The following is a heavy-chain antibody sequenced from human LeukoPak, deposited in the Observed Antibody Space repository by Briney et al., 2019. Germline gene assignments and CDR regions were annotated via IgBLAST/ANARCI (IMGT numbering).Heavy chain of an antibody. CDR2: ICTSGTT. CDR3: ARGTTTVTTSAIDP. D-gene: IGHD4-17*01. J-gene: IGHJ5*02. CDR1: GGSISSYC. V-gene: IGHV4-4*07. Sequence: NPSETLSLTCTVSGGSISSYCWGWIRQPAGQGLEWIGRICTSGTTNYNPSLKSRVTMSVDTSKNQFSLKLNSVTAADTAVYYCARGTTTVTTSAIDPWGQGTLVTVSS.